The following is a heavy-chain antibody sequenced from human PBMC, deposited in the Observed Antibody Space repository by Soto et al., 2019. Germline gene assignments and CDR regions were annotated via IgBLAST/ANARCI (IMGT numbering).Heavy chain of an antibody. D-gene: IGHD5-12*01. V-gene: IGHV3-23*01. CDR1: GSTFSSYA. CDR3: AKDTTRGYSGYDPPPVAAQGGWFDP. J-gene: IGHJ5*02. CDR2: ISGSGSST. Sequence: GGSLRLSCAASGSTFSSYAMSWVRQNPGKGLEWVSAISGSGSSTYYADSVKGRFTISRDNSKKTLYLQMNSLRAEDTAVYYCAKDTTRGYSGYDPPPVAAQGGWFDPWGQGTLVTVSS.